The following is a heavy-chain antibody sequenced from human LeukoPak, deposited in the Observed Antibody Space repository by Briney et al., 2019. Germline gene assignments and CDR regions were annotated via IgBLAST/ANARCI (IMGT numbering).Heavy chain of an antibody. J-gene: IGHJ5*02. CDR1: GGSISGSY. CDR2: IDYTGAT. CDR3: ATTTGICSGGSCWGGWFDP. Sequence: SETLSLTCTVSGGSISGSYCSWFRQPPEKGLEWIGYIDYTGATNYSPSLTSRVTISLDTPNNQCFLKLRSVTAADTAVYYCATTTGICSGGSCWGGWFDPWGQGTLVTVSS. V-gene: IGHV4-59*01. D-gene: IGHD2-15*01.